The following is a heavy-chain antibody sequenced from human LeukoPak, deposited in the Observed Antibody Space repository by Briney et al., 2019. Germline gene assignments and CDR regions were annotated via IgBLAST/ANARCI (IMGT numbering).Heavy chain of an antibody. D-gene: IGHD3-22*01. Sequence: PGGSLRLSCAASGFTFSSYGMHWVRQAPGKGLEWVAVISYDGSNKYYADSVKGRFTISRDNSKNTLYLQMNSLRAEDTAVYYCARADYYDSSGYWSFDYWGQGTLVTVSS. J-gene: IGHJ4*02. CDR3: ARADYYDSSGYWSFDY. CDR1: GFTFSSYG. CDR2: ISYDGSNK. V-gene: IGHV3-30*03.